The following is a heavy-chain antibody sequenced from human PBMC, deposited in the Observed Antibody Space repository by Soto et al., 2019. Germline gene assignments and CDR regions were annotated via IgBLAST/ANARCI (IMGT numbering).Heavy chain of an antibody. Sequence: GSLRLSCAGSGFTFRWFGMNWVRQAPGKGLEWVARISNDGSNEYYVDSVKGRFTISRDNSKNTLYLQMDSLRAEDTAVYYCAKGEVRGIIPSYFDYWGLGTLVTVSS. CDR1: GFTFRWFG. CDR3: AKGEVRGIIPSYFDY. J-gene: IGHJ4*02. D-gene: IGHD3-10*01. CDR2: ISNDGSNE. V-gene: IGHV3-30*18.